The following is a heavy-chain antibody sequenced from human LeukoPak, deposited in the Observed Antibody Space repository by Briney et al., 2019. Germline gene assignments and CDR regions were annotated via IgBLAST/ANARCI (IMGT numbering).Heavy chain of an antibody. CDR2: IKQDGSKK. CDR1: GFPFSSYW. V-gene: IGHV3-7*01. J-gene: IGHJ4*02. Sequence: GGSLRLSCAASGFPFSSYWMTWVRQAPGKGLEWVANIKQDGSKKSYVDSVKGRFTISRDNAKNSLYLQMNSLRAEDTAVYYCARDGFDYWGQGTLVTVSS. CDR3: ARDGFDY.